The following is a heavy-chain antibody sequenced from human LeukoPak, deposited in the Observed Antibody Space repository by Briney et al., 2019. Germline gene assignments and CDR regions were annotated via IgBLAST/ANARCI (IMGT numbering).Heavy chain of an antibody. CDR1: GYTFSDYY. Sequence: GASVKVSCKAYGYTFSDYYLHWVRQAPGQGLEWMGCINPKTGGANFAEKFQGRVTMTRDTSIRTVYMELSWVTYDDTALYYCARGVGTSWFDPWGQGTLVTVSS. D-gene: IGHD2-2*01. V-gene: IGHV1-2*02. J-gene: IGHJ5*02. CDR3: ARGVGTSWFDP. CDR2: INPKTGGA.